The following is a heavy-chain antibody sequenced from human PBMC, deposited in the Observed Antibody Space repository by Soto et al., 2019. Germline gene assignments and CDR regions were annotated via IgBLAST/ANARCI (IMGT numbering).Heavy chain of an antibody. CDR2: IVVGSGNT. J-gene: IGHJ6*02. CDR1: GFTFTSSA. D-gene: IGHD6-13*01. CDR3: AAVIGVAAAGTWDSGYYGMDV. V-gene: IGHV1-58*01. Sequence: SVKVSCKASGFTFTSSAVQWVRQARGQRLEWIGWIVVGSGNTNYAQKFQERVTITRDMSTSTAYMELSSLRSEDTAAYYCAAVIGVAAAGTWDSGYYGMDVWGQGTTVTVSS.